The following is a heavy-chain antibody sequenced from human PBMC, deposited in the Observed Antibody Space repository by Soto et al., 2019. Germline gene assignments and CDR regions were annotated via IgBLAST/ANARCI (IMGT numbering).Heavy chain of an antibody. CDR1: GFTFSSYG. CDR3: AKDRYYYDSSGYYYRIYYYYGMDV. V-gene: IGHV3-30*18. D-gene: IGHD3-22*01. Sequence: HPGGSLRLSCAASGFTFSSYGMHWVRQAPGKGLEWVAVISYDGSNKYYADSVKGRFTISRDNSKNTLYLQMNSLRAEDTAVYYCAKDRYYYDSSGYYYRIYYYYGMDVWGQGTTVTVSS. CDR2: ISYDGSNK. J-gene: IGHJ6*02.